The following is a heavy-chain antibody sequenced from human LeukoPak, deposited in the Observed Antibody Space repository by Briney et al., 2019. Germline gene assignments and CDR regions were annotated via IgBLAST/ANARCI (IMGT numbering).Heavy chain of an antibody. CDR2: IIPILGIA. CDR3: ARSLLWFGNTYYFDY. D-gene: IGHD3-10*01. V-gene: IGHV1-69*04. J-gene: IGHJ4*02. CDR1: GGTFSSYA. Sequence: SVKVSCKAFGGTFSSYAISWVRQAPGQGLEWMGRIIPILGIANYAQKFQGRVTITADKSTSTAYMELSSLRSEDTAVYYCARSLLWFGNTYYFDYWGQGTLVTVSS.